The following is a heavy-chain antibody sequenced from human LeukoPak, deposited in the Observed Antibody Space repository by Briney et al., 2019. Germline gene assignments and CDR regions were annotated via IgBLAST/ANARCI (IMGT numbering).Heavy chain of an antibody. V-gene: IGHV3-21*01. Sequence: GGSLRLSCAASGFTFSSYSMNWVRQAPGKGLEWVSSISSSSSYIYYADSVKGRFTISRDNAKNSLYLQMNSLRAEDTAVYYCARDSRRGELLTLFDPWGRGTLVTVSS. CDR2: ISSSSSYI. CDR1: GFTFSSYS. D-gene: IGHD1-26*01. CDR3: ARDSRRGELLTLFDP. J-gene: IGHJ5*02.